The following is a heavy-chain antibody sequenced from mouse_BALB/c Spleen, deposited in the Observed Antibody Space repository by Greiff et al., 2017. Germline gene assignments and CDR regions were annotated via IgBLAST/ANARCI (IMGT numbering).Heavy chain of an antibody. J-gene: IGHJ4*01. CDR3: ARWGNYLYYAMDY. CDR2: ILTGSGST. CDR1: GYTFSSYW. Sequence: VQLQQSGAELMKPGASVKISCKATGYTFSSYWIEWVKQRPGHGLEWIGEILTGSGSTNYNEKFKGKATFTADTSSNTAYMQLSSLTSEDSAVYYCARWGNYLYYAMDYWGQGTSVTVSS. V-gene: IGHV1-9*01. D-gene: IGHD2-1*01.